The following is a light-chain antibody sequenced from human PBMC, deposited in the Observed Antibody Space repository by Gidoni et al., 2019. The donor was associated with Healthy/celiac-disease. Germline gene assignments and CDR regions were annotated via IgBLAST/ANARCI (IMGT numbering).Light chain of an antibody. V-gene: IGLV2-11*01. J-gene: IGLJ1*01. CDR1: RSDVGGYNY. CDR3: CSYAGSYTWV. Sequence: QSALTQPRSVSGSPGQSVTISCTGTRSDVGGYNYVSWYQQHPGKAPQLMIYDVSKRTSGVPDRFSGSKSGNTASLTISGLQAEDEADYYCCSYAGSYTWVFGTGTKVTVL. CDR2: DVS.